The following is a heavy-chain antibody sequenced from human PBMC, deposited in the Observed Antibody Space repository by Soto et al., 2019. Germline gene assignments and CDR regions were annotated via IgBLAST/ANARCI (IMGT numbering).Heavy chain of an antibody. Sequence: QVQLVQSGAEVMKPGASVKVSCKASGYSFAGYYMHWVRQAPGQGLEWMGWINPNSGDTKYAPKFQGWVTRTRDTAISTAYMELNRLSSDYTAVYCCARAGIAAADDFWGQGTLVTVSS. CDR1: GYSFAGYY. D-gene: IGHD6-25*01. CDR2: INPNSGDT. J-gene: IGHJ4*02. V-gene: IGHV1-2*04. CDR3: ARAGIAAADDF.